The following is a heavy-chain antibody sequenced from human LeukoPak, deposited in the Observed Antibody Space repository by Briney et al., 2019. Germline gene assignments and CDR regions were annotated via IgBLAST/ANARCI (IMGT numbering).Heavy chain of an antibody. Sequence: ASVKVSCKASGYTFTGYYMHWVRQAPGQGLEWMGWINPNSGGTNYAQKFQGRVTMTRDTSISTAYMELSRLRSEDTAVYYCASSAPPSYYDSSGYSYSDYWGQGTLVTVSS. CDR3: ASSAPPSYYDSSGYSYSDY. CDR1: GYTFTGYY. D-gene: IGHD3-22*01. V-gene: IGHV1-2*02. CDR2: INPNSGGT. J-gene: IGHJ4*02.